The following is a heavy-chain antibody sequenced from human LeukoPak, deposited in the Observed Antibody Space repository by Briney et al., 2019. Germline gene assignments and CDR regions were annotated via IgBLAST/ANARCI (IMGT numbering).Heavy chain of an antibody. CDR2: INHSGST. CDR1: GGSFSGYY. V-gene: IGHV4-34*01. Sequence: SETLSLTCAVYGGSFSGYYWSWIRQPPGKGLEWIGEINHSGSTNYNPSLKSRVTISVDTSKNQFSLKLSSVTAADTAVYYCARQSVSFTLNWFDPWGQGTLVTVSS. D-gene: IGHD5/OR15-5a*01. J-gene: IGHJ5*02. CDR3: ARQSVSFTLNWFDP.